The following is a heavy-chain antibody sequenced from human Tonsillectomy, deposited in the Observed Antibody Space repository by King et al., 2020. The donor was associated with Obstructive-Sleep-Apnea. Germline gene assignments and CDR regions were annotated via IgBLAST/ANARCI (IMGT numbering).Heavy chain of an antibody. D-gene: IGHD2-8*01. CDR2: ILPVLGTA. J-gene: IGHJ6*02. V-gene: IGHV1-69*01. CDR1: GGTFSNYA. CDR3: ARDLMRHDYYYGLDV. Sequence: QLVQSGAEVKKPGSSVKVPCKASGGTFSNYAISWVRQAPGQGLEWMGGILPVLGTANYAQRFQDRVTITADESTSTAYMELSSLRSEDTAVYYCARDLMRHDYYYGLDVWGQGTTVTVSS.